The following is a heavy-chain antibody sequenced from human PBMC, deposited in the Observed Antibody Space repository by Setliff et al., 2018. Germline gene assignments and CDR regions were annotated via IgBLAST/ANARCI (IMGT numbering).Heavy chain of an antibody. J-gene: IGHJ4*02. CDR3: AKAIAPIVVVPAAMLEAY. CDR1: GFTFSSYA. D-gene: IGHD2-2*01. V-gene: IGHV3-23*01. Sequence: PSETLSLSCAASGFTFSSYAMSWVRQAPGKGLEWVSAISGSGGSTYYADSVKGRFTISRDNSKNTLYLQMNSLRAEDTAVYYCAKAIAPIVVVPAAMLEAYWGQGTLVTVSS. CDR2: ISGSGGST.